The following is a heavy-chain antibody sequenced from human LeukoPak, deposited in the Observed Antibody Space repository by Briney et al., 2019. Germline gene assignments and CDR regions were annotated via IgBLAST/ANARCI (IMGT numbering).Heavy chain of an antibody. V-gene: IGHV1-24*01. CDR2: FDPEDGET. CDR1: GYTLTELS. Sequence: ASVKVSCKVSGYTLTELSMHWVRQAPGKGLEWMGGFDPEDGETIYAQKFQGRVTMTRDTSISTPYMELSWLRSDDTAVYYCARALYTSRSYLATFSPTNFDYWGQGTLVTVSS. D-gene: IGHD6-13*01. CDR3: ARALYTSRSYLATFSPTNFDY. J-gene: IGHJ4*02.